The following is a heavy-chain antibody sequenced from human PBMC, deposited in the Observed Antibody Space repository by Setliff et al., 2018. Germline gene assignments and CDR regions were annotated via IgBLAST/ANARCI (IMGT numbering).Heavy chain of an antibody. CDR1: GYSFIRYY. CDR3: ARAGDAAGGRKGVFEY. V-gene: IGHV1-46*01. J-gene: IGHJ4*02. D-gene: IGHD6-13*01. CDR2: INVSGESA. Sequence: GASVKVSCKTSGYSFIRYYMYWVRQAPGQGLEWMGLINVSGESASYEQKFQGRVTMTRDTSTGTVYMKLTSLKSEDTAVYYCARAGDAAGGRKGVFEYWGQGSLVTVSS.